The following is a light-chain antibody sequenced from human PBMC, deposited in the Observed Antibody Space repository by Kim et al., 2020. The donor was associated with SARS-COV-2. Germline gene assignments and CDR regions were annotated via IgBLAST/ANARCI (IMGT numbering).Light chain of an antibody. CDR1: SLRSYY. V-gene: IGLV3-19*01. CDR3: NFRDSRGHPLVV. Sequence: SSELTQDPAVSVALGQTVRITCQGDSLRSYYASWYQQKPGQVPVLVIYGKKNRPSGIPGRFSGSSSGNTASLTITGGQGEDEADSYCNFRDSRGHPLVVF. J-gene: IGLJ2*01. CDR2: GKK.